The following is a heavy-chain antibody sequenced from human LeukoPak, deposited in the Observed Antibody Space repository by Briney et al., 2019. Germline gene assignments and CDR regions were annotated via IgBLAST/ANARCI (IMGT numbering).Heavy chain of an antibody. D-gene: IGHD6-13*01. CDR3: GKEGRSTSPGY. Sequence: GGSLRLSCAVSGFTFSSSYVDWGRQAPGQGLEWVASISSSSSLIYYTDSVKGRFTIPRDNAKNSLYLQMNSLRAEDTAVFFCGKEGRSTSPGYWGQGTLVTVSS. V-gene: IGHV3-21*01. CDR2: ISSSSSLI. J-gene: IGHJ4*02. CDR1: GFTFSSSY.